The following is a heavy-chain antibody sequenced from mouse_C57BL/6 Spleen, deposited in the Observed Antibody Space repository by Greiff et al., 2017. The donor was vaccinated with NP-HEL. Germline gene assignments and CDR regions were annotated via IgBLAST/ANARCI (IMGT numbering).Heavy chain of an antibody. CDR2: IYPGDGDT. CDR3: ARSDYYGSPYAMDY. V-gene: IGHV1-80*01. CDR1: GYAFSSYW. D-gene: IGHD1-1*01. J-gene: IGHJ4*01. Sequence: VQLVESGAELVKPGASVKISCKASGYAFSSYWMNWVKQRPGKGLEWIGQIYPGDGDTNYNGKFKGKATLTADKSSSTAYMQLSSLTSEDSAVYFCARSDYYGSPYAMDYWGQGTSVTVSS.